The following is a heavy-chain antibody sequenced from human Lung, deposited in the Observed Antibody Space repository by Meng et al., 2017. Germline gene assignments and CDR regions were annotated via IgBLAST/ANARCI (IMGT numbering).Heavy chain of an antibody. CDR3: ARESGYFEY. V-gene: IGHV3-74*03. Sequence: EGRVVWYGGGLVQPGGSLRLSCAASGFTFRSYWMHWVRQAPGKGLVWVSRIRGDGGSIVYADSVKGRFTISRDNAKNTLFLQMNSLRAEDTAVYYCARESGYFEYWGQGILVTVSS. CDR1: GFTFRSYW. CDR2: IRGDGGSI. J-gene: IGHJ4*02.